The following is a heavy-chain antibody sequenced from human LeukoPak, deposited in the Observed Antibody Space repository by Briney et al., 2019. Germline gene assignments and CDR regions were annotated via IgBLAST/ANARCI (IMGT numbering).Heavy chain of an antibody. J-gene: IGHJ4*02. V-gene: IGHV4-34*01. CDR2: TNHSGST. Sequence: SETLSLTCAVYGGSFSGYYWSWIRQPPGKGLEWIGETNHSGSTNYNPSLKSRVTISVDTSKNQFSLKLSSVTAADTAVYYCARGLGYCTNGVCSMGSYYFDYWGQGTLVTVSS. CDR1: GGSFSGYY. D-gene: IGHD2-8*01. CDR3: ARGLGYCTNGVCSMGSYYFDY.